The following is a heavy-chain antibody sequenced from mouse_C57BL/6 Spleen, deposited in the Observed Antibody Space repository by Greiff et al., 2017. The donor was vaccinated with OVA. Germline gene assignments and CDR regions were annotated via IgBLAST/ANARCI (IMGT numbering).Heavy chain of an antibody. V-gene: IGHV1-18*01. Sequence: EVQLQQSGPELVKPGASVKIPCKASGYTFTDYNMDWVKQSHGKSLEWIGDINPNNGGTIYNQKFKGKATLTVDKSSSTAYMELRSLTSEDTAVYYCARTLITTVVATGDFDYWGQGTTLTVSS. CDR1: GYTFTDYN. J-gene: IGHJ2*01. D-gene: IGHD1-1*01. CDR2: INPNNGGT. CDR3: ARTLITTVVATGDFDY.